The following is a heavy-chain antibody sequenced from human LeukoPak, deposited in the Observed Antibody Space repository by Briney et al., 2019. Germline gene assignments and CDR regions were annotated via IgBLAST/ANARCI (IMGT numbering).Heavy chain of an antibody. D-gene: IGHD1-26*01. CDR3: ARGSPGGYPPLDH. J-gene: IGHJ4*02. CDR2: ISDSGSII. V-gene: IGHV3-11*04. Sequence: EGSLRLSCVASGFTFSDYYMSWIRQAPGKGLDWISYISDSGSIIYYADSVKGRFTISRDNAKNSLYLQMNSLRAEDTAVYSWARGSPGGYPPLDHWGQGTLVTVSS. CDR1: GFTFSDYY.